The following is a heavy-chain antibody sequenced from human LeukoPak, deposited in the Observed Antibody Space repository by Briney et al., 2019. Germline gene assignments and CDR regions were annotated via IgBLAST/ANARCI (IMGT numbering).Heavy chain of an antibody. CDR2: ISSGGSI. CDR3: AKWVSVSYYYIDV. CDR1: GFAFSNCA. Sequence: PGGSLRLSCAASGFAFSNCAMSWVRQAPGKGLEWVSAISSGGSIYYADSVKGRFTISRDNSKNTLYLQMNSLRADDTAVYYCAKWVSVSYYYIDVWGKGTTVTVSS. V-gene: IGHV3-23*01. D-gene: IGHD5/OR15-5a*01. J-gene: IGHJ6*03.